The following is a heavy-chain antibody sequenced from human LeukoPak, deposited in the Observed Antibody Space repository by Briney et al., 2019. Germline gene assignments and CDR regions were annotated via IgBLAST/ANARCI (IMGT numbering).Heavy chain of an antibody. D-gene: IGHD6-13*01. CDR1: GGSISSYY. CDR3: ARDRRIAAAGTGDAFDI. J-gene: IGHJ3*02. V-gene: IGHV4-59*01. CDR2: IYYSGST. Sequence: SSETLSLTCTVSGGSISSYYWSWIRQPPGKGLEWIGYIYYSGSTNYNPSLKSRVTISVDTSKNQFSLKLSSVTAADTAVYYCARDRRIAAAGTGDAFDIWGQGTMVTVSS.